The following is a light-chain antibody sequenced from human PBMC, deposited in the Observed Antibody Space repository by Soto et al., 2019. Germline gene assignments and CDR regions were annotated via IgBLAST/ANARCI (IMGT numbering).Light chain of an antibody. V-gene: IGKV4-1*01. CDR2: WAS. CDR1: RTVLYSPNSKNY. Sequence: DLVMTQSPDSLAVSLGERATINCKSSRTVLYSPNSKNYLAWYQQKPGQPPKLLISWASTRESGVPDRFSGRGSGTDFTLTISGLQAGDAAVYYCQQYLGTPVTFGQGTRLEIK. CDR3: QQYLGTPVT. J-gene: IGKJ5*01.